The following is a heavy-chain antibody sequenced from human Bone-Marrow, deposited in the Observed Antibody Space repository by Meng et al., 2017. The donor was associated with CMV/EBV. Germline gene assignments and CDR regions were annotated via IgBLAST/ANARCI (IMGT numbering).Heavy chain of an antibody. J-gene: IGHJ5*02. Sequence: GSLRLSCTVSGGSISSSSYYWGWIRQPPGKGLEWIGSIYYSGSTYYNPSLKSRVTISVDTSKNQFSLKLSSVTAADTAVYYCAREGIVVASGYHWFDPWGQGTRVTGSS. CDR1: GGSISSSSYY. CDR2: IYYSGST. D-gene: IGHD3-22*01. V-gene: IGHV4-39*07. CDR3: AREGIVVASGYHWFDP.